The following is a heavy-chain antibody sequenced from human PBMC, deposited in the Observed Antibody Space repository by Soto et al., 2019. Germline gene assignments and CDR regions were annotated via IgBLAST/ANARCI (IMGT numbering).Heavy chain of an antibody. CDR3: ASDTYYYDSSGSLLYYYYGMDV. CDR2: MNPNSGNT. J-gene: IGHJ6*02. V-gene: IGHV1-8*01. Sequence: AAVKVSCKACGYTFTSYDINWVRQATGQGLEWMGWMNPNSGNTGYAQKFQGRVTMTRNTSISTAYMELSSLRSEDTAVYYCASDTYYYDSSGSLLYYYYGMDVWGQGTTVTV. D-gene: IGHD3-22*01. CDR1: GYTFTSYD.